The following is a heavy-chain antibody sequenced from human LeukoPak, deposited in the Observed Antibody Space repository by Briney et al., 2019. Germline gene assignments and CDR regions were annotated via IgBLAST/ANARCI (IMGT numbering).Heavy chain of an antibody. CDR1: GGSISSGSYY. Sequence: PSQTLSLTCTVSGGSISSGSYYWSWIRQPAGKGLEWIGRIYTSGSTNYNPSLKSRVTISVDTSKNQFSLKLSSVTAADTAVYYCARAPQQSLDAFDIWGQGTMVTVSS. D-gene: IGHD6-13*01. J-gene: IGHJ3*02. CDR2: IYTSGST. CDR3: ARAPQQSLDAFDI. V-gene: IGHV4-61*02.